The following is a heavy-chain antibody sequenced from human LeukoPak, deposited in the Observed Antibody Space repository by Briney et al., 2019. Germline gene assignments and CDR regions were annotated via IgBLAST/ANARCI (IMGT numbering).Heavy chain of an antibody. J-gene: IGHJ4*02. CDR1: GYTFTSYA. CDR2: INAGNGNT. V-gene: IGHV1-3*01. Sequence: ASVKVCCKASGYTFTSYAIHWVRQAPGQRLEWMGWINAGNGNTKYSQKFQDRVTITRDTSASTAYMELSSLRSEDTAVYYCARDIVVVTAMFYFDYWGQGTLVTVSS. CDR3: ARDIVVVTAMFYFDY. D-gene: IGHD2-21*02.